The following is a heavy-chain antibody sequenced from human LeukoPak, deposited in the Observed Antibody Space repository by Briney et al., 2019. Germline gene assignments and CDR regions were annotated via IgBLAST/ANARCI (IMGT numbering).Heavy chain of an antibody. CDR3: ARQGSGNYLSPVNY. CDR2: IYYSGST. D-gene: IGHD1-26*01. CDR1: GGSISSYY. J-gene: IGHJ4*02. V-gene: IGHV4-59*01. Sequence: SETLSLTCSVSGGSISSYYWSWIRQPPGKGLEWIGYIYYSGSTNYNPSLKSRVTISVDTSKNQFSLKLSSVTAADTAVYYCARQGSGNYLSPVNYWGQGTLVTVSS.